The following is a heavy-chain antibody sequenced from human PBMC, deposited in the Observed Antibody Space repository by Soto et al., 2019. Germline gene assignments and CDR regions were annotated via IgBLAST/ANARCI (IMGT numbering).Heavy chain of an antibody. V-gene: IGHV3-9*01. CDR1: GFTFDDYA. CDR3: AKGGYCSSTSCYFPAAFAI. Sequence: EVQLVESGGGLVQPGRSLRLSCAASGFTFDDYAMHWVRQAPGKGLEWVSGISWNSGSIGYADSVKGRFTISRDNAKNSLYLQMNSLRAEDTALYYCAKGGYCSSTSCYFPAAFAIWGQGRMVTVSS. J-gene: IGHJ3*02. CDR2: ISWNSGSI. D-gene: IGHD2-2*01.